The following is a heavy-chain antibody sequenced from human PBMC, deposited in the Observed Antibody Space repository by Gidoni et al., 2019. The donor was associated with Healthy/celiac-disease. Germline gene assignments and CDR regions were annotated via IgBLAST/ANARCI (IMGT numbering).Heavy chain of an antibody. Sequence: QVQLVESGGGLVKPGGSLRLSCAASGFTFGDYYMSWIRQAPGKGLEWISYISSSGSTIFYADSVKGRFTISRDNAQNSLFLQMNSLTAEDTAVYYCARNRVTGTTWANYWGQGTLVTVSS. J-gene: IGHJ4*02. CDR1: GFTFGDYY. CDR3: ARNRVTGTTWANY. V-gene: IGHV3-11*01. D-gene: IGHD1-1*01. CDR2: ISSSGSTI.